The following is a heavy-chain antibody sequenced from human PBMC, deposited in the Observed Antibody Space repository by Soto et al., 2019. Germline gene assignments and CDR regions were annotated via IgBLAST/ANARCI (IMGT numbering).Heavy chain of an antibody. J-gene: IGHJ6*02. Sequence: KVSCKASGYTFTGYYMHWVRQMPGKGLEWMGRIDPSDSYTNYSPSFQGHVTISADKSISTAYLQWSSLKASDTATYYCARQGSMDVWGQGTTVTVPS. V-gene: IGHV5-10-1*01. CDR1: GYTFTGYY. CDR3: ARQGSMDV. CDR2: IDPSDSYT.